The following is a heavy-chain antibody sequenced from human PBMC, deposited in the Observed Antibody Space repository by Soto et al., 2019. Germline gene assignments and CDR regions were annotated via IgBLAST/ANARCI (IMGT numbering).Heavy chain of an antibody. D-gene: IGHD3-16*02. CDR2: ISYDGINE. Sequence: QVQLVESGGSVVQPGRSLRLSSEASGFTFTSYAMHWVRQAPGKGLEWVAVISYDGINEYYADSVKGRFTISRDNSKNTLFLQMSSLRVEDTAVYYFARDRLRLAELSLIGYFDYWGQGTLVTVSS. CDR1: GFTFTSYA. CDR3: ARDRLRLAELSLIGYFDY. V-gene: IGHV3-30*15. J-gene: IGHJ4*02.